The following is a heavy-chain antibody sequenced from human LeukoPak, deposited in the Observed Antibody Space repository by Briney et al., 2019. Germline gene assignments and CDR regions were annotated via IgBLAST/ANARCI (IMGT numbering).Heavy chain of an antibody. CDR1: GFTFSSYG. J-gene: IGHJ4*02. Sequence: PGGSLRLSCAASGFTFSSYGIHWVRQAPGKGLEWVAFIRYDGSNKYHADSVKGRFTISRDNSKNTLYLQMNSLRAEDTAVYYCAKDKYSSSYYFFDYWGQGTLVSVSS. CDR2: IRYDGSNK. V-gene: IGHV3-30*02. CDR3: AKDKYSSSYYFFDY. D-gene: IGHD6-13*01.